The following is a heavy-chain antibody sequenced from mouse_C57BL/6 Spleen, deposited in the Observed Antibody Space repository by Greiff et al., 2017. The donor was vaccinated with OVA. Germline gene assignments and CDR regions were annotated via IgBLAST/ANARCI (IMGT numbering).Heavy chain of an antibody. CDR2: INPNNGGT. CDR1: GYTFTDYY. D-gene: IGHD4-1*01. Sequence: VQLQQSGPELVKPGASVKISCKASGYTFTDYYMNWVKQSHGKSLEWIGDINPNNGGTSYNQKFKGKATLTVDKSSSTAYMELRSLTSEDSAVYYCARGWDDFDYWGQGTTLTVSS. J-gene: IGHJ2*01. V-gene: IGHV1-26*01. CDR3: ARGWDDFDY.